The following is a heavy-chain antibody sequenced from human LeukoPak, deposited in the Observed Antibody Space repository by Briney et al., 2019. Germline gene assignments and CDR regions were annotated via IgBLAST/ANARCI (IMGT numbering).Heavy chain of an antibody. CDR1: GLTFSDYY. CDR2: ISSASRTI. V-gene: IGHV3-11*01. J-gene: IGHJ4*02. D-gene: IGHD3-3*01. Sequence: GGSLRLSCAASGLTFSDYYMSWIRQAPGKGLEWVAYISSASRTIYYTDSVKGRFTISRDDAKNSLYLQMHSLRVDDTAVYYCARPVTIFGVAPFDYWGQGTLVTVSS. CDR3: ARPVTIFGVAPFDY.